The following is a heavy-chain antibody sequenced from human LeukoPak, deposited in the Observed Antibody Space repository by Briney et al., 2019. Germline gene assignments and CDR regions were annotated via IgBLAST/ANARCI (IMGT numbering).Heavy chain of an antibody. J-gene: IGHJ6*04. CDR1: GYTFTSYG. CDR3: ARFLGGDYAMDV. Sequence: ASVKVSCKASGYTFTSYGLYWVCQAPGQRLEWMGWINVGNGNTKYSQKFQGRVTITRDTSASTAYMELSSLRSEDTAVYYCARFLGGDYAMDVWGKGTTVTVSS. CDR2: INVGNGNT. V-gene: IGHV1-3*01. D-gene: IGHD3-3*01.